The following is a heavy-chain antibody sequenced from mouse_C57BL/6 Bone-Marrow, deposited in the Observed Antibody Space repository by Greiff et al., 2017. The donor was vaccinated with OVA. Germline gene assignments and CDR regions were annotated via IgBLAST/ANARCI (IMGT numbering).Heavy chain of an antibody. CDR1: GFTFSSYG. D-gene: IGHD2-4*01. CDR2: ISSGGSYT. CDR3: ARPDIDYLWFAY. Sequence: EVQGVESGGDLVKPGGSLKLSCAASGFTFSSYGMSWVRQTPDKRLEWVATISSGGSYTYYPDSVKGRFTISRDNAKNTLYLQMSSLKSEDTAMYYCARPDIDYLWFAYWGQGTLVTVSA. J-gene: IGHJ3*01. V-gene: IGHV5-6*01.